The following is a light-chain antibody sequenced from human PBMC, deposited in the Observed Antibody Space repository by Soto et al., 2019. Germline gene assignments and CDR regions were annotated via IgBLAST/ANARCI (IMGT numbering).Light chain of an antibody. CDR3: AAWDDSLNGPV. CDR2: GLN. Sequence: QSVLTQPPSASGTPGQRVTISCSGASSNIGSNTVNWYQQLPGTAPKLLIYGLNQRPSGVPDRFSGSKSDTSASLAISGLQSEDEADYYGAAWDDSLNGPVFGGGTKVTVL. V-gene: IGLV1-44*01. J-gene: IGLJ2*01. CDR1: SSNIGSNT.